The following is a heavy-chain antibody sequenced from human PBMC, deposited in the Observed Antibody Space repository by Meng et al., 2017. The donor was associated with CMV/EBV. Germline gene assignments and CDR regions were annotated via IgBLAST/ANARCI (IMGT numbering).Heavy chain of an antibody. V-gene: IGHV1-69*05. D-gene: IGHD3-10*01. J-gene: IGHJ4*02. CDR3: ASWGGSGSYRDY. CDR1: GGTFSSYA. CDR2: IIPIFGTA. Sequence: SVKVSCKASGGTFSSYAISWVRQAPGQGLEWMGGIIPIFGTANYAQKFQGRVTITTDGSTSTAYMELSSLRSEDTAVYYCASWGGSGSYRDYWGQGTLVTVSS.